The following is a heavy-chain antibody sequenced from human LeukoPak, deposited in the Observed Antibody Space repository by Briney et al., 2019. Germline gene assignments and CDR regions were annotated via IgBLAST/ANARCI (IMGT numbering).Heavy chain of an antibody. J-gene: IGHJ4*02. CDR3: ASQETAVTTFVY. CDR2: ISSSSSTM. Sequence: GGSLRLSCAASGFTFSTYNMNWVRQAPGKGLEWISYISSSSSTMAYADSVRGRFTISRDNAKNSLYLQMNNLRAEDTAVYYCASQETAVTTFVYWGLGTLVTVSS. V-gene: IGHV3-48*01. CDR1: GFTFSTYN. D-gene: IGHD4-17*01.